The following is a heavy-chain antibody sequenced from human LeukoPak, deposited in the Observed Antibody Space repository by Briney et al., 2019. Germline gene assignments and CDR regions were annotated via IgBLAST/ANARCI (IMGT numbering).Heavy chain of an antibody. CDR1: GFTFSSYV. CDR3: ARDPHIRRTFYGSGSDDAFDI. Sequence: PGGSLRLSCAASGFTFSSYVMHWLRQAPGKGLEWVAIISYDGSNEYYADSVKGRFTISRDNARNSLYLQMNSLRAEDTAVYYCARDPHIRRTFYGSGSDDAFDIWGQGTMVTVSS. CDR2: ISYDGSNE. D-gene: IGHD3-10*01. J-gene: IGHJ3*02. V-gene: IGHV3-30*04.